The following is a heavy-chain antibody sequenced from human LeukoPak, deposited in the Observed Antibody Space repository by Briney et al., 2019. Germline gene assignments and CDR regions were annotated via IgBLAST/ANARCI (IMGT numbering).Heavy chain of an antibody. J-gene: IGHJ4*02. D-gene: IGHD3-3*01. CDR3: TKGLGFWSGYYTPFDY. CDR2: ITASGGST. Sequence: GGSLRLSCAASGFTFSSYAMSWVRQTPGKGLEWVSGITASGGSTYHADSVKGRFTISRDNSINTLNLQMNNLRAEDTAIYYCTKGLGFWSGYYTPFDYWGQGSSVTVSS. CDR1: GFTFSSYA. V-gene: IGHV3-23*01.